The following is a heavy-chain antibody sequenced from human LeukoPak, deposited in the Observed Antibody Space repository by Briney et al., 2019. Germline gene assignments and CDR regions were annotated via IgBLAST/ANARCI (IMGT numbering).Heavy chain of an antibody. V-gene: IGHV3-30*18. D-gene: IGHD4-17*01. CDR3: AKSITVTQRGYFDY. CDR1: GFTFSSYG. J-gene: IGHJ4*02. Sequence: GGSLRLSCAASGFTFSSYGMHWVRQAPAKGLEWVAIISYDGSNKYYADSVKGRFTISRDNSKNTLYLQMNSLRAEDTAVYYCAKSITVTQRGYFDYWGQGTLVTVSS. CDR2: ISYDGSNK.